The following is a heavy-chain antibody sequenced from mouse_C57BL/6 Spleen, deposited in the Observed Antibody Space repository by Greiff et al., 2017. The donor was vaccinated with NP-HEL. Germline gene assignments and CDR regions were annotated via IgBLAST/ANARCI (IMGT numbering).Heavy chain of an antibody. CDR3: TTDRSYSPYY. Sequence: VQLQQSGAELVRPGASVKLSCTASGFNFKDYDMPWVKQRPDQGLEWVGRIDPEDGDTDYAQKVQGKATMPGDKASSTAYLQLSSRTSEDSAVYYCTTDRSYSPYYWGQGTTLTVSS. CDR1: GFNFKDYD. J-gene: IGHJ2*01. D-gene: IGHD6-5*01. V-gene: IGHV14-1*01. CDR2: IDPEDGDT.